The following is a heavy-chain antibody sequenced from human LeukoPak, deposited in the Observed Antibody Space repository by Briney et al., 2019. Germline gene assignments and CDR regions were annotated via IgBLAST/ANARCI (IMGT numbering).Heavy chain of an antibody. V-gene: IGHV4-59*01. D-gene: IGHD2-15*01. CDR3: ARCVRWWELFH. CDR2: IYDSGST. J-gene: IGHJ4*02. Sequence: PSETLSLTCSVSGGSMGSYYWRWIRQSPGKGLEYIGYIYDSGSTTYNPSLKRRVTISVHTSKNQFSLQVSSLTAADTAVYYSARCVRWWELFHWGQGILVTVSS. CDR1: GGSMGSYY.